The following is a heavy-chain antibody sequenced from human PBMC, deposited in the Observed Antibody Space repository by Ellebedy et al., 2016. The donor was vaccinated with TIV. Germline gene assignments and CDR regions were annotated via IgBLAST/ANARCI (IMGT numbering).Heavy chain of an antibody. CDR2: IWYDGSNK. V-gene: IGHV3-33*08. CDR3: ARDDPYYYGMDV. J-gene: IGHJ6*02. CDR1: GFTFSSYA. Sequence: GGSLRLSXAASGFTFSSYAMHWVRQAPGKGLEWVAVIWYDGSNKYYADSVKGRFTISRDNSKNTLYLQMNSLRAEDTAVYYCARDDPYYYGMDVWGQGTTVTGSS.